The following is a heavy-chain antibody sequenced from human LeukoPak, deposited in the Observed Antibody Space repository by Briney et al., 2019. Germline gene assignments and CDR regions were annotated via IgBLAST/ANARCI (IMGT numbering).Heavy chain of an antibody. CDR1: GYSISSGYY. D-gene: IGHD2-2*02. CDR3: ARHRSEYQLLYDSWFDP. CDR2: IYHSGST. V-gene: IGHV4-38-2*01. Sequence: SETLSLTCAVCGYSISSGYYWGWIRPPPGKGLEWIGSIYHSGSTYYNPSLKSRVTISVDTSKNQFSLKLSSVTAADTAVYYCARHRSEYQLLYDSWFDPWGQGTLVTVSS. J-gene: IGHJ5*02.